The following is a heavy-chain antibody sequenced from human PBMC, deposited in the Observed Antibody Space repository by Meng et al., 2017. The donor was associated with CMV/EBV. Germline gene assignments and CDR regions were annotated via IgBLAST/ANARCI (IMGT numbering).Heavy chain of an antibody. D-gene: IGHD3-3*01. V-gene: IGHV4-34*01. CDR3: AGASFWSGYYDY. J-gene: IGHJ4*02. CDR1: GGSFSGYY. CDR2: INHSGST. Sequence: SETLSPTCAVYGGSFSGYYWSWIRQPPGKGLEWIGEINHSGSTNYNPTLKSRVTISVDTSKNQFSLKLSSVTAADTAVYYCAGASFWSGYYDYWGQGTLVTVSS.